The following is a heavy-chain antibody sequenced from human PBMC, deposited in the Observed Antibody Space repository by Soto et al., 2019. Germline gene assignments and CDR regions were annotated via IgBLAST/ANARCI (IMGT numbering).Heavy chain of an antibody. D-gene: IGHD6-13*01. CDR2: ISAYNGNT. CDR1: GYTFTSYG. V-gene: IGHV1-18*01. Sequence: GASVNVSCKASGYTFTSYGISWLRKAPGQGLEWMGWISAYNGNTNYAQKLQGRVTMTTDTSTSTAYMELRSLRSDDTAVYYCARFIAAGPRDFDIWGQGTMVTVSS. J-gene: IGHJ3*02. CDR3: ARFIAAGPRDFDI.